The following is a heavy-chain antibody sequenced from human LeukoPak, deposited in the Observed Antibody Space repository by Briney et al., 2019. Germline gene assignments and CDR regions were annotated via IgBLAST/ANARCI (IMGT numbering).Heavy chain of an antibody. Sequence: ASVKVSCKASGYTFTSYGISWVRQAPGQGLEWMGWISAYNGNTNYAQKLQGRVTMTTDTSKSTAYMELRSLRSDDTAVYYCASAPNYYDSSGYYLDAFDIWGQGTMVTVSS. CDR2: ISAYNGNT. D-gene: IGHD3-22*01. J-gene: IGHJ3*02. CDR3: ASAPNYYDSSGYYLDAFDI. V-gene: IGHV1-18*01. CDR1: GYTFTSYG.